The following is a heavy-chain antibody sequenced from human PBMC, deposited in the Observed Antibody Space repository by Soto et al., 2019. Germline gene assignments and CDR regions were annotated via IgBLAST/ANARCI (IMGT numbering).Heavy chain of an antibody. CDR2: INAGNGNT. D-gene: IGHD1-20*01. CDR1: GSTFPNYA. V-gene: IGHV1-3*01. Sequence: ASVKVSCKASGSTFPNYAMHCVRQAPGQRLEWMGWINAGNGNTKYSQKVQGRATITRDTSASTAYMELSSLRSEDTAVYYCASSSYKCGGSYYYYGMDFCGQGTTVLVSS. CDR3: ASSSYKCGGSYYYYGMDF. J-gene: IGHJ6*01.